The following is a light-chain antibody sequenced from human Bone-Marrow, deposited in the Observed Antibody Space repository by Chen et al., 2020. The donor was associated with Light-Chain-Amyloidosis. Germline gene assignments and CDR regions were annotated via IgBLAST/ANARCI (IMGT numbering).Light chain of an antibody. V-gene: IGKV4-1*01. Sequence: DIVMTQSPDSLAVSLGERATINCKSSQSGLYSSNNKNYLAWYQQKPGQPPKLLIYWASTRESGVPDRFSGSGSEADFTLTISRLQAEDVAVYYCQQYYSTPWTFGQGTKVEIK. J-gene: IGKJ1*01. CDR1: QSGLYSSNNKNY. CDR2: WAS. CDR3: QQYYSTPWT.